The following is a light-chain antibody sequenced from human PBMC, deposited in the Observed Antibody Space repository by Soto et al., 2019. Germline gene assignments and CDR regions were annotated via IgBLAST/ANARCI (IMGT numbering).Light chain of an antibody. Sequence: EIVLTHSPGTRSLSPVEISTLACRASQSVSSSDLAWYQQKPGQAPRLLIYGASTRATGIPARFSGSGSGTEFTLIISSLQSEDSAVYYCQQYNSWLWTFGQGTKVDIK. J-gene: IGKJ1*01. CDR1: QSVSSSD. CDR2: GAS. CDR3: QQYNSWLWT. V-gene: IGKV3-15*01.